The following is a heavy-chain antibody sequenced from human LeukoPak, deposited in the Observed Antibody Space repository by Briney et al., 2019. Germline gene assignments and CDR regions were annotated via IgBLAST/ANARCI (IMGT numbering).Heavy chain of an antibody. CDR2: ISGSGGST. CDR3: AKDAITMVRGVPNYFDY. V-gene: IGHV3-23*01. J-gene: IGHJ4*02. D-gene: IGHD3-10*01. CDR1: GFTFSSYG. Sequence: PGGSLRLSCAASGFTFSSYGMSWVRQAPGKGLEWVSAISGSGGSTYYADSVKGRFTISRDNSKNTLYLQMNSLRAEDTAVYYCAKDAITMVRGVPNYFDYWGQGTLVTVSS.